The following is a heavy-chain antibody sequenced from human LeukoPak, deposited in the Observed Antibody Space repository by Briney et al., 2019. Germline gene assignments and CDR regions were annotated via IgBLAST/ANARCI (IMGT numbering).Heavy chain of an antibody. D-gene: IGHD6-13*01. Sequence: SETLSLTCTVSGGSISSNNYYWGRIREPPGKGLEWIGSIYHSGSTYYNPSLKSRVTISVDTSKNQFSLKLSSVTAADTAMHYCVRHLGGSSLFDYWGQGTLVTVSS. V-gene: IGHV4-39*01. CDR1: GGSISSNNYY. CDR2: IYHSGST. J-gene: IGHJ4*02. CDR3: VRHLGGSSLFDY.